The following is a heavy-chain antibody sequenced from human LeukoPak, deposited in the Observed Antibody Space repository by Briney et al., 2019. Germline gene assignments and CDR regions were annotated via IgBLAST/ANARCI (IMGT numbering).Heavy chain of an antibody. V-gene: IGHV3-48*04. Sequence: GGSLRLSCAASEFNFSGYSMNWVRQAPGKGLEWISYITISSYTTHYADSVKGRFTISRDNAKNLLYLQMNSLRAEDTAIYYCARHGGSYSFDYWGQGALVTVSS. CDR2: ITISSYTT. J-gene: IGHJ4*02. CDR3: ARHGGSYSFDY. D-gene: IGHD1-26*01. CDR1: EFNFSGYS.